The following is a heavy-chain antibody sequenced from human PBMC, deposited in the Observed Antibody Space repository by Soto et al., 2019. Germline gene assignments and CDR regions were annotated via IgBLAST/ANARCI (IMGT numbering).Heavy chain of an antibody. V-gene: IGHV1-46*01. CDR2: INPSRGST. Sequence: SVKVSCKASGYTFTSYYMQWVRQAPGQGLEWMGLINPSRGSTSYAQKFQCRVTMTRHTSTNTVYMELSSLRCEDTAVYDCARVSYDPSSGSDSGGYWGQGTLGTVSS. D-gene: IGHD3-22*01. CDR3: ARVSYDPSSGSDSGGY. J-gene: IGHJ4*02. CDR1: GYTFTSYY.